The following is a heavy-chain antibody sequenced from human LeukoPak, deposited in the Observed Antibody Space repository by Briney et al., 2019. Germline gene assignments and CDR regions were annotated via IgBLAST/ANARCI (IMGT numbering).Heavy chain of an antibody. D-gene: IGHD3-22*01. V-gene: IGHV1-69*04. CDR1: GGTFSIYA. Sequence: GASVTVSCKASGGTFSIYAISWVRQAPGQGLEWMGRIIPILGIANYAQKFQGRVTITADKSTSTAYMDLSSLRSEDTAVYYCASAPPGYYYDSSGYYQAFDIWGQGTMVTVSS. CDR3: ASAPPGYYYDSSGYYQAFDI. CDR2: IIPILGIA. J-gene: IGHJ3*02.